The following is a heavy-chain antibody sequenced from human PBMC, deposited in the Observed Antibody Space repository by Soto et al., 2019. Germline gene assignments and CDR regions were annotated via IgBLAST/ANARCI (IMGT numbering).Heavy chain of an antibody. V-gene: IGHV5-51*01. Sequence: GESLKISCKGSGYSFTSYWIGWVRQMPGKGLEWMGIIYPGDSDTRYSPSFQGQVTISADKSISTAYLQWSSLKASDTAMYYCARSPGYCSSTSCPEEYYYYGMDVWGQGTTVTVSS. D-gene: IGHD2-2*03. CDR3: ARSPGYCSSTSCPEEYYYYGMDV. J-gene: IGHJ6*02. CDR1: GYSFTSYW. CDR2: IYPGDSDT.